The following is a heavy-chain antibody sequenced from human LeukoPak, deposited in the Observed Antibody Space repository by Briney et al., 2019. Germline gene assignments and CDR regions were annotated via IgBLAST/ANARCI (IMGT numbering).Heavy chain of an antibody. CDR2: ISGSGGST. J-gene: IGHJ4*02. CDR1: GFTFSSYA. V-gene: IGHV3-23*01. Sequence: GGSLRLSCAASGFTFSSYAVTWVRQAPGKGLEWVSAISGSGGSTYYADSVKGRFTISRDNSKNTLYLQMNSLRAEDTAVYYCAKGKDFGAYLPRNWGQGTLVTVSS. CDR3: AKGKDFGAYLPRN. D-gene: IGHD4-17*01.